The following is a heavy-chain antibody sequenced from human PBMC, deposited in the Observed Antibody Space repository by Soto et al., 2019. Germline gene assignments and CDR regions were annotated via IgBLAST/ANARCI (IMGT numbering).Heavy chain of an antibody. V-gene: IGHV1-2*02. CDR1: GYTFTGYY. CDR2: INPNSGGT. D-gene: IGHD6-13*01. CDR3: ARLPLGQIAAAGRGSDY. Sequence: VSVKVSCKASGYTFTGYYMHWVRQAPGQGLEWMGWINPNSGGTNYAQKFQGRVTMTRDTSISTAYMELSRLRSDDTAVYYCARLPLGQIAAAGRGSDYWGQGTLVTVSS. J-gene: IGHJ4*02.